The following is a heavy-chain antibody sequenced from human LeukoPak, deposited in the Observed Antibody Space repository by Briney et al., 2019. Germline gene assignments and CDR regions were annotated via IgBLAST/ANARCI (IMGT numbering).Heavy chain of an antibody. J-gene: IGHJ4*02. CDR3: ARGPYY. V-gene: IGHV4-34*01. CDR1: GGSLSGYY. Sequence: SETLSLTCAVYGGSLSGYYWSWIRQPPGKGLEWIGEINHSGSTNYNPSLKSRVTISVDTSKNQFSLKLSSVTAADTAVYYCARGPYYWGQGTLVTVSS. CDR2: INHSGST.